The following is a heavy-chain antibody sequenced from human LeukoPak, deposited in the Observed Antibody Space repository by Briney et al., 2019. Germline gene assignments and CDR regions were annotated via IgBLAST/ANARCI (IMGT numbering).Heavy chain of an antibody. J-gene: IGHJ4*02. V-gene: IGHV3-23*01. Sequence: GGSLRLSCATSGFPFSDFSMTWVRQAPGKGLECISTTHSAGTTTYYAESVKGRFTISRDNFKNALYLQMSSLRVEDTAIYYCAKQSYARSLGEGGPGTLVTVSS. CDR1: GFPFSDFS. D-gene: IGHD3-10*02. CDR2: THSAGTTT. CDR3: AKQSYARSLGE.